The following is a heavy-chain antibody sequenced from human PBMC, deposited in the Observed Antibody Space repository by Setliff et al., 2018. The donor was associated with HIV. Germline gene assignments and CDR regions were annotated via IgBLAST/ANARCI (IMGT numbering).Heavy chain of an antibody. CDR2: IDWDDDK. J-gene: IGHJ5*02. D-gene: IGHD6-6*01. Sequence: SGPTLVNPTQTLTLTCTFSGFSLSTSGMCVSWIRQPPGKALEWLARIDWDDDKYYSTSLKTRLTISKDTSKNQVVLTMTNMDPVDTATYYCARMSWTYSSSDRWFDPWGQGTLVTVSS. CDR3: ARMSWTYSSSDRWFDP. CDR1: GFSLSTSGMC. V-gene: IGHV2-70*11.